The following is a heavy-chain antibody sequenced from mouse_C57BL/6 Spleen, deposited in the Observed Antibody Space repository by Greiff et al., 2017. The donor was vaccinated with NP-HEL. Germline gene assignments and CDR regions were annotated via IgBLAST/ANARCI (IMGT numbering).Heavy chain of an antibody. CDR1: GYTFTDYN. D-gene: IGHD1-1*01. V-gene: IGHV1-18*01. Sequence: VQLQQSGPELVKPGASVKIPCKASGYTFTDYNMDWVKQSHGKSLEWIGDINPNNGGTIYNQKFKGKATLTVDKSSSTAYMELRSLTSEDTAVYYCARPDYYGSSYGLYFDVWGTGTTVTVSS. J-gene: IGHJ1*03. CDR3: ARPDYYGSSYGLYFDV. CDR2: INPNNGGT.